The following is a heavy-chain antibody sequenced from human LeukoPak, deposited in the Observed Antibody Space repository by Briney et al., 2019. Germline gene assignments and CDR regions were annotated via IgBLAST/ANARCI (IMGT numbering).Heavy chain of an antibody. D-gene: IGHD3-10*01. Sequence: SETLSLTCTVSGGSVSGYYWSLIRQPAGKGLEWIGRIYSSGITTYNPSLKSRVTMSVDTSKNQLSLKLTSVTATDTAVYYCVKDSGSGSNRYMDVWGKGTTVTVSS. CDR3: VKDSGSGSNRYMDV. V-gene: IGHV4-4*07. CDR1: GGSVSGYY. CDR2: IYSSGIT. J-gene: IGHJ6*03.